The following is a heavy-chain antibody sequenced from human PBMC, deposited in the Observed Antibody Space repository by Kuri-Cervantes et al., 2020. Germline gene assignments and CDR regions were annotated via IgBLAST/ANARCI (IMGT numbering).Heavy chain of an antibody. CDR2: ISGSGGST. J-gene: IGHJ4*02. Sequence: GESLKISCAASGFTVSSDYMKWVRQAPGKGLEWVSAISGSGGSTYYADSVKGRFTISRDNSKNTLYLQMNSLRAEDTAVYYCAKVGSGWHPERFDYWGQGTLVTVSS. CDR3: AKVGSGWHPERFDY. D-gene: IGHD6-19*01. CDR1: GFTVSSDY. V-gene: IGHV3-23*01.